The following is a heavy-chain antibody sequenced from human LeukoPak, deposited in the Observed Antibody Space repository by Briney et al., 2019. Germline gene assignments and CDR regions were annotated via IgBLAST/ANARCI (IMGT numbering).Heavy chain of an antibody. Sequence: ASVTVSCKASGYTFTSYAMNWVRQAPGQGLEWMGWINTNTGNPTYAQGFTGRFVFSLDTSVSTAYLQISSLKAEDTAVYYCARSYYDFWSVTPQGYYYYYGMDVWGQGTTVTVSS. CDR2: INTNTGNP. J-gene: IGHJ6*02. CDR1: GYTFTSYA. V-gene: IGHV7-4-1*02. D-gene: IGHD3-3*01. CDR3: ARSYYDFWSVTPQGYYYYYGMDV.